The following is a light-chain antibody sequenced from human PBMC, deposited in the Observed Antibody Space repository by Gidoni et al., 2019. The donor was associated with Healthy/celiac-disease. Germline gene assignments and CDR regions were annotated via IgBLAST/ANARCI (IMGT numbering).Light chain of an antibody. CDR1: QSVSSY. Sequence: EIVLTQSPATLSLSPGERATLSCRASQSVSSYLAWYQQKPGQAPRLLIHDASNRATGIPARFSGSGSGTDFTLTISSLEPEDFAVYYCQQRSNWITFXXXTRLEIK. V-gene: IGKV3-11*01. J-gene: IGKJ5*01. CDR2: DAS. CDR3: QQRSNWIT.